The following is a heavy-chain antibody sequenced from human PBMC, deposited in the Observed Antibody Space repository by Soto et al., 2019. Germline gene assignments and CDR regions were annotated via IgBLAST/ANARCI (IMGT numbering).Heavy chain of an antibody. CDR1: GFSLTTSGMC. CDR2: IDWDDDK. D-gene: IGHD3-10*01. J-gene: IGHJ6*02. Sequence: ESGPTLVNPTQTLTLTCTFSGFSLTTSGMCVSWIRQPPGKALEWLARIDWDDDKFYNTSLETRLTISKDTSKNQVVLTMTNMDPVDTATYYCARVVRGDTKNAPQTDYGMDVWGQGTTVTVSS. CDR3: ARVVRGDTKNAPQTDYGMDV. V-gene: IGHV2-70*17.